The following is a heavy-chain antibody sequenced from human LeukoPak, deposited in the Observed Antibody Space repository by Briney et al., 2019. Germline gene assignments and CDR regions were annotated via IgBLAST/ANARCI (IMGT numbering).Heavy chain of an antibody. Sequence: PGGSLRLSCAASGFTFSRNAIHWVRQGPGKGLEWVSYIAHHGSNKYYADSVKGRSTISRDNSKRTLYLQMNSLRADDPAVYYCAKDGSWSCTDWGQGTLVTVSS. V-gene: IGHV3-30*02. CDR3: AKDGSWSCTD. CDR2: IAHHGSNK. D-gene: IGHD2-8*02. J-gene: IGHJ4*02. CDR1: GFTFSRNA.